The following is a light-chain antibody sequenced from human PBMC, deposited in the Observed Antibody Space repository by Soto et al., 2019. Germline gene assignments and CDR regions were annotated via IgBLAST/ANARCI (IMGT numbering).Light chain of an antibody. J-gene: IGLJ2*01. Sequence: QSALTQPASVSGSPGQSVAISCTGTSSDVGGYNYVSWYQHYPGQAHKLMIYDDSKRPSGVSDRFSGSKSGNTASLTISGLQAEDEADYYCSSYTSSVTPCVFGGGTKVTVL. CDR3: SSYTSSVTPCV. CDR1: SSDVGGYNY. CDR2: DDS. V-gene: IGLV2-14*03.